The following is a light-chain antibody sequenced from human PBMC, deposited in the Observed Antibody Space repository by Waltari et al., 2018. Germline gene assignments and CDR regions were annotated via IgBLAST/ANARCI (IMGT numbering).Light chain of an antibody. Sequence: AIRMTQSPSSLSASTGDRVTITCRASQGISSYLAWYQQKPGKAPKLLIYAASTLQSGVPSRFSGSGSGTDFTLTISCLQSEDFATYYCQQYYSYLVETFGQGTKVEIK. CDR3: QQYYSYLVET. CDR2: AAS. J-gene: IGKJ1*01. V-gene: IGKV1-8*01. CDR1: QGISSY.